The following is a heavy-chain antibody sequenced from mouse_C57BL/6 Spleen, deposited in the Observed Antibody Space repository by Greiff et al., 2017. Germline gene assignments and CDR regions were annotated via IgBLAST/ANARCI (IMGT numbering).Heavy chain of an antibody. J-gene: IGHJ4*01. CDR2: IDPGDGDT. CDR3: AATVVADYAMDY. V-gene: IGHV1-82*01. D-gene: IGHD1-1*01. Sequence: QVQLQQSGPELVKPGASVKISCKASGYAFSSSWMNWVKQRPGKGLEWIGRIDPGDGDTNYNGKFKGKATLTGDKSSSTAYMQLSSLTSEDSAVYFCAATVVADYAMDYWGQGTSVTVSS. CDR1: GYAFSSSW.